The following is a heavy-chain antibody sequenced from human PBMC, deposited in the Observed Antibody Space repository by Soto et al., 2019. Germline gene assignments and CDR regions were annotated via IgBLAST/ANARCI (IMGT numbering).Heavy chain of an antibody. Sequence: EVQLVESGGGLVQPGGSLRLSCAASGVTFSSYWMSWVRQAPGKGLEWVANIKEDGSEKFYVDSVKGRFTISRDNAKNSLYLQMNSLRAEDTAVYYCARGGRDAYNWFDPWGQGTLVTVSS. CDR2: IKEDGSEK. V-gene: IGHV3-7*01. CDR1: GVTFSSYW. D-gene: IGHD3-16*01. CDR3: ARGGRDAYNWFDP. J-gene: IGHJ5*02.